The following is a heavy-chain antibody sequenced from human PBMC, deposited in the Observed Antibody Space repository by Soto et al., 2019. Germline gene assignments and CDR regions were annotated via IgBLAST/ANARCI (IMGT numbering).Heavy chain of an antibody. Sequence: GGPLRVSWAAAGLTISTYGMGWVRKATGKGLEWVSSISGTLSTYYADSVKGQFTISRDNSKNTLYLQINSLRPDDTAVYFCAKGYSTGWSEGYFDYWGQGALVTVSS. CDR1: GLTISTYG. V-gene: IGHV3-23*01. CDR3: AKGYSTGWSEGYFDY. CDR2: ISGTLST. D-gene: IGHD6-19*01. J-gene: IGHJ4*02.